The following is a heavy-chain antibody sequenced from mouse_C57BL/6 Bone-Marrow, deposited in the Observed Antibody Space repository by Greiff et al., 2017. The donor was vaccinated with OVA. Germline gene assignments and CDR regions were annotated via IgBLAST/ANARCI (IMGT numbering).Heavy chain of an antibody. Sequence: VQLKESGAELVRPGASVKLSCTASGFNIKDDYMHWVKQRPEQGLEWIGWIDPENGDTEYASKFQGKATITADTSSNTAYLQLSSLTSEDTAVYYCTLYGNYVFDYWGQGTTLTVSS. V-gene: IGHV14-4*01. D-gene: IGHD2-1*01. CDR3: TLYGNYVFDY. J-gene: IGHJ2*01. CDR2: IDPENGDT. CDR1: GFNIKDDY.